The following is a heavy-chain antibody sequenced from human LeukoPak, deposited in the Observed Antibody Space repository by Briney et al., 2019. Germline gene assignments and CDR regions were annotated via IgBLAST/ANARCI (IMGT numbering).Heavy chain of an antibody. CDR2: ISYSGTT. CDR3: ARGYCSSTSCYPYFDY. J-gene: IGHJ4*02. CDR1: GGSISNFY. Sequence: SETLSLTCTVSGGSISNFYWTWIRQSPGKGLEWIGYISYSGTTKYSPSLKSRVTMSLDTSKNQFSLKLSSVTAADTAVYYCARGYCSSTSCYPYFDYWGQGTLVTVSS. V-gene: IGHV4-59*08. D-gene: IGHD2-2*01.